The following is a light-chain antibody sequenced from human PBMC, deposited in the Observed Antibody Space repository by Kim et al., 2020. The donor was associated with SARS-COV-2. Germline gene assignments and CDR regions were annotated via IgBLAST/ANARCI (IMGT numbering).Light chain of an antibody. CDR2: AAS. CDR1: QGVSRDY. V-gene: IGKV3-20*01. Sequence: LSPGKSAPLSCRASQGVSRDYLAWYQQRPGQTPRLHMSAASSRATGFPDRFSGCGSETDFTLTISRLEHEDFAVYYCQQYGNSVTFGGGTKVDIK. CDR3: QQYGNSVT. J-gene: IGKJ4*01.